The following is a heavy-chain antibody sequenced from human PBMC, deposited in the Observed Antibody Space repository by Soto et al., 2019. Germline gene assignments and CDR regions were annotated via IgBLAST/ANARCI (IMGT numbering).Heavy chain of an antibody. CDR2: IDPTDSYT. CDR3: ARLSRASFALDV. CDR1: GYNFITDW. Sequence: GESLKISCKGSGYNFITDWISWVRQMPGKGLEWMGGIDPTDSYTKYSPFFEGHVTISADKSISTAYLQWSSLKASDSAVYYCARLSRASFALDVWGQGTTVTVSS. V-gene: IGHV5-10-1*01. J-gene: IGHJ6*02. D-gene: IGHD3-16*01.